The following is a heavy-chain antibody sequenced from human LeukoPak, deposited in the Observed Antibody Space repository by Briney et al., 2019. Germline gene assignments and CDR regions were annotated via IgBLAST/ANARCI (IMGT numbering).Heavy chain of an antibody. D-gene: IGHD2-2*02. J-gene: IGHJ6*03. CDR1: GSSFTSYW. Sequence: GESLKISCQGSGSSFTSYWIGWVRQMPGKGLEWMWIIYPGDSDTRYSPSFQGQVTISADKSISTAYLQWSSLKASDTAMYYCARHVESYCSSTSCYTRGFDYYYYYMDVWGKGTTVTASS. CDR2: IYPGDSDT. CDR3: ARHVESYCSSTSCYTRGFDYYYYYMDV. V-gene: IGHV5-51*01.